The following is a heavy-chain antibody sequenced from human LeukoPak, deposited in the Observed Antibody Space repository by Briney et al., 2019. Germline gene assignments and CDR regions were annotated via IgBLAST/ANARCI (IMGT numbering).Heavy chain of an antibody. CDR3: AREGFNSSYAFDI. CDR2: IYYSGST. CDR1: GGSISSGGYY. V-gene: IGHV4-31*03. D-gene: IGHD2/OR15-2a*01. J-gene: IGHJ3*02. Sequence: SETLSLTCTVSGGSISSGGYYWSWIRQHPGKGLEWIGYIYYSGSTYYNPSLKSRVTISVDTSKNQFSLKLSSVTAADTAVYYCAREGFNSSYAFDIWGQGTMVTVSS.